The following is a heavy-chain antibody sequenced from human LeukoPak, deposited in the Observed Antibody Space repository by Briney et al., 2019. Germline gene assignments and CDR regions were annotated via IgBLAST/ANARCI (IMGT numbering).Heavy chain of an antibody. V-gene: IGHV1-24*01. Sequence: ASVKVSCKVSGHTLTEFSMEWVRQAPGEGLEWMGGFDPEEGDTIYAQKFQGRLTMTEDTSTDTAYMELSSLTSEDTAVYYCATGSIVYDFWGQGTLVTVSS. J-gene: IGHJ4*02. D-gene: IGHD2-21*01. CDR3: ATGSIVYDF. CDR1: GHTLTEFS. CDR2: FDPEEGDT.